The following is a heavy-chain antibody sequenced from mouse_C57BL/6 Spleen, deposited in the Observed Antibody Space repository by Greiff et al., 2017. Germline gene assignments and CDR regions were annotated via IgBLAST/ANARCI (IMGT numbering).Heavy chain of an antibody. CDR1: GFTFNTYA. V-gene: IGHV10-3*01. CDR2: LRSKSSNYAT. CDR3: VREEWDYAWFAY. D-gene: IGHD2-4*01. J-gene: IGHJ3*01. Sequence: EVKLVESGGGLVQPKGSLKLSCAASGFTFNTYAKHWVRQAPGKGLEWVARLRSKSSNYATYYADSVKDRFTISRDDSQSMLYLQMNNLKTEDTAMYYCVREEWDYAWFAYWGQGTLVTVSA.